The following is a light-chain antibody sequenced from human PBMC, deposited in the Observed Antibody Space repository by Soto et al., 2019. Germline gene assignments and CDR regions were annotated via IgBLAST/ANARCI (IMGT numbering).Light chain of an antibody. J-gene: IGKJ5*01. CDR2: TAS. CDR1: HDISTY. CDR3: QHRHSYPVT. V-gene: IGKV1-9*01. Sequence: IPLTQSPSLLSASVGDRVTITCRASHDISTYLAWYQQKPGKAPQLLISTASTLQSGVPSRFSGSGSGTEFILTISSLQPEDFTTYYCQHRHSYPVTFGQGTRLEIK.